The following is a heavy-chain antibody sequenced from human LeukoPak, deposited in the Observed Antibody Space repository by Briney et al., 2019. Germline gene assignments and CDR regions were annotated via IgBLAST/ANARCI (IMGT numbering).Heavy chain of an antibody. J-gene: IGHJ4*02. Sequence: SETLSLTCAVYGGSFSGYYWSWIRQPPGKGLEWIGEINHSGSTNYNLSLKSRVTISVDTSKNQFSLELSSVTAADTAVYYCARKVTPDYWGQGTLVTVSS. V-gene: IGHV4-34*01. CDR3: ARKVTPDY. CDR1: GGSFSGYY. D-gene: IGHD2-21*02. CDR2: INHSGST.